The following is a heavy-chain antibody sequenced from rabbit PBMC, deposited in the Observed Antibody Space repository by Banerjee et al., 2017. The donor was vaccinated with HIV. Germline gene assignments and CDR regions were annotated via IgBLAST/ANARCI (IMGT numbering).Heavy chain of an antibody. V-gene: IGHV1S40*01. J-gene: IGHJ4*01. CDR1: GFSFSSNYY. CDR2: IYTSSGST. CDR3: ARARYTGDGDATYFSL. Sequence: QSLEESGGDLVKPGASLTLTCTASGFSFSSNYYLCWVRQAPGKGLELIACIYTSSGSTWYASWAKGRFTISKTSSTTVTLQMTSLTAADTATYFCARARYTGDGDATYFSLWGPGTLVTVS. D-gene: IGHD4-2*01.